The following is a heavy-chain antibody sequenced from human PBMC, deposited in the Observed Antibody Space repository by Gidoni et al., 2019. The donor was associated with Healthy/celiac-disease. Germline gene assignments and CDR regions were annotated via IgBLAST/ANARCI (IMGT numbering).Heavy chain of an antibody. CDR1: GFTFISSG. Sequence: QVQLVESGGGVVQPGRSLRLSCAASGFTFISSGMHWVRQAPGKGREWVAVIWYDGSKKDYADSVKGRFTISRDKSKNTLYLQMNSLRAEDTAVYYCARDPPYDYVWGSYRTHFDYWGQGTLVTVSS. V-gene: IGHV3-33*01. CDR2: IWYDGSKK. D-gene: IGHD3-16*02. J-gene: IGHJ4*02. CDR3: ARDPPYDYVWGSYRTHFDY.